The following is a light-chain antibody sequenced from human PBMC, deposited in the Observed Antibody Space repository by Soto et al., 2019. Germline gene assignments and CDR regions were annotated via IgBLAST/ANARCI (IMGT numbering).Light chain of an antibody. J-gene: IGKJ2*01. CDR1: QSVSSN. CDR3: EQYNEWPPYT. Sequence: EIVMTQSPATLSVLPGERVTLSCRASQSVSSNFAWYQQKPGQAPRLLIYGASTRATGIPARFSGSGSGTEFTLAISSLQSEDFAVYYCEQYNEWPPYTFGQGTRLEL. CDR2: GAS. V-gene: IGKV3-15*01.